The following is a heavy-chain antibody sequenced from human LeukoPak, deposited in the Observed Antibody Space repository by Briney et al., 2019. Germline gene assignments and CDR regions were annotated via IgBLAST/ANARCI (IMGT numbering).Heavy chain of an antibody. J-gene: IGHJ6*04. D-gene: IGHD3-3*01. CDR1: GFTFSTYA. V-gene: IGHV3-30*04. Sequence: GGSLRLSCAASGFTFSTYAIHWVRQAPGKGLEWVAVISFDGVNTFYADSVKGRFTISRDNSKNSLYLQMNSLRAEDTAVYYCASVPLRRSYDFWSGYYTALMDVWGKGTTVTVSS. CDR2: ISFDGVNT. CDR3: ASVPLRRSYDFWSGYYTALMDV.